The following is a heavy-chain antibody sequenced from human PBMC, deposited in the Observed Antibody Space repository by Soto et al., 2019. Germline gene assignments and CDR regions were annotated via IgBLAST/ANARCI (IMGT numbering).Heavy chain of an antibody. Sequence: QVQLVQSGAEVKKPGSSVKVSCKASGGTFSSYTISWVRQAPGQGLEWMGRIIPILGIANYAQKFQGRVTITADKSTSTAYRELSSLRSEDTAVYYCARDCGSGYDFDYWGQGTLVTVSS. CDR3: ARDCGSGYDFDY. J-gene: IGHJ4*02. D-gene: IGHD5-12*01. CDR1: GGTFSSYT. V-gene: IGHV1-69*08. CDR2: IIPILGIA.